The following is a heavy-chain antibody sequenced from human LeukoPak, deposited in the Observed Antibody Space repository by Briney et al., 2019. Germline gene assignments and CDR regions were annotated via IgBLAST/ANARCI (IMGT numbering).Heavy chain of an antibody. CDR1: GYTFTSYD. CDR2: MNPNSGNT. Sequence: ASVKVSCKASGYTFTSYDINWMRQATGQGLEWMGWMNPNSGNTGYAQKFQGRVTMTRNTSISTAYMELSSLRSEDTAVYYCARGRKSGNLLWFGELSYYFDYWGQGTLVTVSS. CDR3: ARGRKSGNLLWFGELSYYFDY. V-gene: IGHV1-8*01. J-gene: IGHJ4*02. D-gene: IGHD3-10*01.